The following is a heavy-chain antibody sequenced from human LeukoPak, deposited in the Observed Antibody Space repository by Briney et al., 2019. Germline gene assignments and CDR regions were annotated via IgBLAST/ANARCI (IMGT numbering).Heavy chain of an antibody. CDR2: IYYSGNT. Sequence: SETLSLTCTVSTASISSYYWSWIRQPPGKALELIGFIYYSGNTNYNPSLTSRVSMSVDTSKNQFSLKVRSVTAADTAVYYCARVRSSSSLSPWYFDLWGRGTLVTVSS. CDR1: TASISSYY. V-gene: IGHV4-59*12. CDR3: ARVRSSSSLSPWYFDL. D-gene: IGHD6-13*01. J-gene: IGHJ2*01.